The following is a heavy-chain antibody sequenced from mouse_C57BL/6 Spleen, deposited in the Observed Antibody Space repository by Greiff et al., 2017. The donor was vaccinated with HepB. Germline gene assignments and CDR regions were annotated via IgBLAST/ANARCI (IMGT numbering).Heavy chain of an antibody. D-gene: IGHD1-1*01. CDR2: IWSGGST. Sequence: QVQLQQSGPGLVQPSQRLSITCTVSGFSLTSYGVHWVRQSPGKGLEWLGVIWSGGSTDYNAAFISRLSISKDNSKSQVFFKMNSLQADDTAIYYCARMSNTVVALYYFDYWGQGTTLTVSS. CDR3: ARMSNTVVALYYFDY. CDR1: GFSLTSYG. J-gene: IGHJ2*01. V-gene: IGHV2-2*01.